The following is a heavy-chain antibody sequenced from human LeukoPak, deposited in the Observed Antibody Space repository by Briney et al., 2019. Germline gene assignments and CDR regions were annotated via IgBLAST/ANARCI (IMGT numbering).Heavy chain of an antibody. CDR1: GGSFSGYY. CDR2: INHSGST. D-gene: IGHD3-9*01. CDR3: ARGFYWYDY. Sequence: PSETLSLTCAVYGGSFSGYYWSWIRQPPGKGLEWIGEINHSGSTNYNPSLMSRVTISVDTSKNQFSLKLSSVTAADTAVYYCARGFYWYDYWGQGTLVTVSS. J-gene: IGHJ4*02. V-gene: IGHV4-34*01.